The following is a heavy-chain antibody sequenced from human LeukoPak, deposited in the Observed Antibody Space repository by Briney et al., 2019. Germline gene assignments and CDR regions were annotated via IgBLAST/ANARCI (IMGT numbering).Heavy chain of an antibody. J-gene: IGHJ4*02. Sequence: GGSLRLSCAASGFTFSSYAMHWVRQAPGKGREWVAVISYDGSNKHYADSVKGRFTISRDNSKNTLYLQMNSLRTEDTAVYYCARDLRPTVAGIMYWGLGTLVAVSS. CDR2: ISYDGSNK. D-gene: IGHD6-19*01. CDR1: GFTFSSYA. V-gene: IGHV3-30-3*01. CDR3: ARDLRPTVAGIMY.